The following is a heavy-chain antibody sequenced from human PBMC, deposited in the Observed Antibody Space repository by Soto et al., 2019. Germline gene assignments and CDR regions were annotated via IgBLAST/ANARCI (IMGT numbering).Heavy chain of an antibody. CDR3: AKDRRIVGATSVDIDY. CDR2: ISWNSGSI. CDR1: GFTFDDFA. V-gene: IGHV3-9*01. Sequence: EVQLVESGGGLVQPGRSLRLSCAASGFTFDDFARHWVRQAPGKGLEWVSGISWNSGSIGYADSVKGRFTISRDNAKNSLYLQMNSLRAEDTALYYCAKDRRIVGATSVDIDYWGQGTLVTVSS. D-gene: IGHD1-26*01. J-gene: IGHJ4*02.